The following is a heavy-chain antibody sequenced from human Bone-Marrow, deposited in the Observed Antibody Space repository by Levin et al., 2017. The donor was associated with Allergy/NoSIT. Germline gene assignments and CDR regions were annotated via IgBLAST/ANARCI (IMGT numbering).Heavy chain of an antibody. J-gene: IGHJ4*02. CDR3: ATDEYGSSIYLYGGDY. Sequence: QAWGSLRLSCTASGFTFGDYAMSWFRQAPGKGLEWVGFIKSKAYGGTTDYAASVKGRFTISRDDSKSIAYLQMDSLKAEDTAVYHCATDEYGSSIYLYGGDYWGQGTLVTVSS. D-gene: IGHD6-13*01. CDR2: IKSKAYGGTT. V-gene: IGHV3-49*03. CDR1: GFTFGDYA.